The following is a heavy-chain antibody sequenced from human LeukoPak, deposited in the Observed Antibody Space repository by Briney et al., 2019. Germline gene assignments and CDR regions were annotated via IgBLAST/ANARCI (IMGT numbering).Heavy chain of an antibody. V-gene: IGHV3-53*01. Sequence: GGSLRLSCAASGFTVNNYYMHWVRRAPGKGLEWVSIIYPGGTTSYADSVQGRFTISRDNSKNTLYLQVNSLRAEDTGVYYCARDLYNSGWFEHWGQGTLVTVSS. J-gene: IGHJ5*02. CDR3: ARDLYNSGWFEH. CDR2: IYPGGTT. CDR1: GFTVNNYY. D-gene: IGHD6-19*01.